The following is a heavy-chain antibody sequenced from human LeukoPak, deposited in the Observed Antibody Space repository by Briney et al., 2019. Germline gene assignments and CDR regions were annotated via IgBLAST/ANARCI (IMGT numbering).Heavy chain of an antibody. CDR2: ISYDGSNK. Sequence: PGGSLRLSCAASGFTFSSYAMHWVRQAPGKGLEWVAVISYDGSNKYYADSVKGRFTISRDNSKNTLYLQMNSLRAEDTAVYYCARGIDYDYGLFGAFDIWGQGTMVTVSS. D-gene: IGHD4-17*01. V-gene: IGHV3-30*04. J-gene: IGHJ3*02. CDR3: ARGIDYDYGLFGAFDI. CDR1: GFTFSSYA.